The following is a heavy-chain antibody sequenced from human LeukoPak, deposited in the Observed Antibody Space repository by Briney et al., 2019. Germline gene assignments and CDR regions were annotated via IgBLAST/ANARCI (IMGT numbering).Heavy chain of an antibody. CDR2: IYYSGST. D-gene: IGHD5-18*01. CDR3: ARHIGDTAHPNWFDP. Sequence: KASETLSLTCTVSGGSISSYYWSWIRQPPGKGLEWIGYIYYSGSTNYNPSLKSRVTISVDTSKNQFSLKLSSVTAADTAVYCCARHIGDTAHPNWFDPWGQGTLVTVSS. J-gene: IGHJ5*02. V-gene: IGHV4-59*08. CDR1: GGSISSYY.